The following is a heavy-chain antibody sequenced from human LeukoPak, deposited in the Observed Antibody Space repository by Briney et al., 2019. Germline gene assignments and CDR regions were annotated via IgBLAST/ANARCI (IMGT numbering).Heavy chain of an antibody. Sequence: GGSLRLSCAASGFTFFSYAMGWVRQAPGKGLEWVSAISGSGGSTYYADSVKGRFTISRDNSKNTLYLQMNSLRAEDTAVYYCAKGQQLVYNWFDPWGQGTLVTVSS. V-gene: IGHV3-23*01. CDR2: ISGSGGST. CDR3: AKGQQLVYNWFDP. J-gene: IGHJ5*02. CDR1: GFTFFSYA. D-gene: IGHD6-13*01.